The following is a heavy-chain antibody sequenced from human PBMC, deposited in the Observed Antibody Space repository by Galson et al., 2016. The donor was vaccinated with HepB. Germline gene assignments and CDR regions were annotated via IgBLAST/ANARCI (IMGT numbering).Heavy chain of an antibody. D-gene: IGHD5-18*01. J-gene: IGHJ6*02. Sequence: SLRLSCAASGFTVSSNYMSWVRQAPGKGLEWVSVIYSGGSTYYADSVKGRFTISRDNSKNTLYLQMNSLRAEDTAVYYCARGGRDTAMDYYYYGMDVWGQGTTVTFAS. CDR2: IYSGGST. CDR1: GFTVSSNY. V-gene: IGHV3-66*01. CDR3: ARGGRDTAMDYYYYGMDV.